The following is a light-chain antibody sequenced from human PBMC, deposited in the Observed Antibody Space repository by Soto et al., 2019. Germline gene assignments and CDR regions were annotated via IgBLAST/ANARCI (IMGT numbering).Light chain of an antibody. CDR1: ESVGSN. V-gene: IGKV3-20*01. CDR3: QQYGSSPFT. Sequence: EMVMTQSPATLSVSPGKRATLSCRASESVGSNVAWYQQQPGQAPRLLIYGASSRATGIPDRFSGSGSGTDFTLTISRLEPEDFAVYYCQQYGSSPFTFGQGTRLEIK. J-gene: IGKJ5*01. CDR2: GAS.